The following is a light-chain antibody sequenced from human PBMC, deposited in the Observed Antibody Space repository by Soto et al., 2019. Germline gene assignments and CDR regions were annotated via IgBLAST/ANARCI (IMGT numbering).Light chain of an antibody. Sequence: DIQMTQSPSTLSGSVGDRVTITCRASQTISSWLAWYQQKPGKAPKLLIYKASTLKSGVPSRFSGSGSGTEFTLTISGLQSEDLAVYYCQQYNKWPWTFGQGTKVDIK. CDR1: QTISSW. CDR2: KAS. V-gene: IGKV1-5*03. J-gene: IGKJ1*01. CDR3: QQYNKWPWT.